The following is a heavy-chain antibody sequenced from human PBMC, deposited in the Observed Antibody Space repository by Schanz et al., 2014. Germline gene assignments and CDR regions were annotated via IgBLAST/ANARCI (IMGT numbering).Heavy chain of an antibody. CDR1: GASISFYD. D-gene: IGHD1-26*01. CDR2: IYHSGSP. J-gene: IGHJ4*02. Sequence: QVQLQESGPGLVKPSETLSLTCTVSGASISFYDWNWIRQSPGKGLEWIGYIYHSGSPIYNPSLQGRLTISIDPPKTQFPWKRESVPAADTAMYFCARQGDVYRLDYWGQGTLVTVTS. CDR3: ARQGDVYRLDY. V-gene: IGHV4-59*08.